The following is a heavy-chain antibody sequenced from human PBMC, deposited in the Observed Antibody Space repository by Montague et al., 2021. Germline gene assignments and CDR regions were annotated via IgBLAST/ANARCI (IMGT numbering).Heavy chain of an antibody. CDR1: GGSFSSYCCS. CDR2: LYDSSST. Sequence: SETLSLTCAVYGGSFSSYCCSWVRLPQRTGMGRVWIGSLYDSSSTNPSPTRRIPVSISMATSKTSFSLNLSSATAADTYLYYCASYARMRWLQSYFDYWGQGTLVTVSS. V-gene: IGHV4-39*02. D-gene: IGHD5-24*01. CDR3: ASYARMRWLQSYFDY. J-gene: IGHJ4*02.